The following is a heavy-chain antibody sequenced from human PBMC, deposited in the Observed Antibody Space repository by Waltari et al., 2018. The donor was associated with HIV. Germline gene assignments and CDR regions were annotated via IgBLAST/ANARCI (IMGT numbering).Heavy chain of an antibody. Sequence: QLQLQESGPGLVKPSETLSLICTVSGGSISSSSYYWGWIRQPPVKGLEWIGSIDYSGTTYYNPSLKSRVTISVDTSKNQFSLKLSSVTAADTAVYYCARPYSSSWYYFDYWGQGTLVTVSS. CDR1: GGSISSSSYY. J-gene: IGHJ4*02. V-gene: IGHV4-39*01. CDR3: ARPYSSSWYYFDY. CDR2: IDYSGTT. D-gene: IGHD6-13*01.